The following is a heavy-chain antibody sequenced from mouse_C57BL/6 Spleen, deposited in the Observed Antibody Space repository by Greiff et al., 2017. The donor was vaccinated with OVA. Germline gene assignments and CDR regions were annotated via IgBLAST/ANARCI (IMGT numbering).Heavy chain of an antibody. V-gene: IGHV1-26*01. J-gene: IGHJ4*01. D-gene: IGHD2-3*01. CDR1: GYTFTDYY. CDR3: ARSPGYDGDYAMDY. CDR2: INPNNGGT. Sequence: VQLKQSGPELVKPGASVKISCKASGYTFTDYYMNWVKQSHGKSLEWIGDINPNNGGTSYNQKFKGKATLTVDKSSSTAYMELRSLTSEDSAVYYCARSPGYDGDYAMDYWGQGTSVTVSS.